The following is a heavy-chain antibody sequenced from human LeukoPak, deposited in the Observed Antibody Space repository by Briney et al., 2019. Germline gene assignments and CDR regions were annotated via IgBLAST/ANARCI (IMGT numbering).Heavy chain of an antibody. CDR2: IYPGDSGT. J-gene: IGHJ5*02. Sequence: HGESLKISCKGSGYSFTSYWIGWVRQTPGKGLEWMGIIYPGDSGTRYSPSFQGQVTISADKSISTAYLQWSSLKASDTAMYYCARRVGSGSYYSVRGWFDPWGQGTLVTVSS. CDR3: ARRVGSGSYYSVRGWFDP. D-gene: IGHD3-10*01. V-gene: IGHV5-51*01. CDR1: GYSFTSYW.